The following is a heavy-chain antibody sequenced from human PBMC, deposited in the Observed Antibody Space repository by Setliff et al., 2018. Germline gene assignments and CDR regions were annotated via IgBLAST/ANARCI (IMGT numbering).Heavy chain of an antibody. V-gene: IGHV3-74*01. J-gene: IGHJ4*02. CDR2: INSDGSST. Sequence: GGSLRLSCAASGFTLSSYWMHWVRQAPGKGLGWVSRINSDGSSTSYADSVKGRFTISRDNAKNTLYLQMNSLRAEDTAVYYCARTCSGSGCYAGLESWGQGTPVTVSS. CDR1: GFTLSSYW. CDR3: ARTCSGSGCYAGLES. D-gene: IGHD2-15*01.